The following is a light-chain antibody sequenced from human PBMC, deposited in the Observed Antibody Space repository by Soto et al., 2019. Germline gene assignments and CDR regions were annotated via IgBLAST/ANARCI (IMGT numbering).Light chain of an antibody. J-gene: IGKJ4*01. CDR2: DAS. Sequence: DIQMTQSPSTLSASVGDRVTIACRASQSISNWLAWYQQKPGKAPKLLIFDASILESGVPSRFSGSGSGTDFTLTISSLQPEDFETYYCQQSYYNPLTFGGGTKVDIK. V-gene: IGKV1-5*01. CDR3: QQSYYNPLT. CDR1: QSISNW.